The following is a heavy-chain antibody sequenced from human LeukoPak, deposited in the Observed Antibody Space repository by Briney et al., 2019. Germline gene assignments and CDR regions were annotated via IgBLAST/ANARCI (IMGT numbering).Heavy chain of an antibody. J-gene: IGHJ4*02. Sequence: PGGSLRLSCAASGFTFSSYAMSWVRQAPGKGLEWVSAISGSGGSTYYADSVKGRFTISRDNSKNTLYLQMNSLRAEDTAVYYCAKTAPRGGARYCSSTSCYTFDYWGQGTLVTVSS. D-gene: IGHD2-2*01. CDR1: GFTFSSYA. CDR3: AKTAPRGGARYCSSTSCYTFDY. CDR2: ISGSGGST. V-gene: IGHV3-23*01.